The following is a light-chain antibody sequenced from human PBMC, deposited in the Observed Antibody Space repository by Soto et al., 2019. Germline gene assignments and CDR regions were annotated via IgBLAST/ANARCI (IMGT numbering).Light chain of an antibody. CDR3: TSWTTSATMI. J-gene: IGLJ2*01. CDR1: SSDIGAYNF. V-gene: IGLV2-14*03. CDR2: DVN. Sequence: QSALTQPASVSGSPGQSITISCTGTSSDIGAYNFGSWYQHHPGKAPKLMLYDVNIRPSGLSNRISVSKSGNTASLSISGRQAEDEADYYCTSWTTSATMIFGGGTKLNVL.